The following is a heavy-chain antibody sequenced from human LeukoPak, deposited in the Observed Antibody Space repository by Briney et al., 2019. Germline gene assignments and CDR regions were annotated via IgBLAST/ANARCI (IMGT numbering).Heavy chain of an antibody. CDR1: GGTFSSYA. CDR3: ARGDRGWFDP. J-gene: IGHJ5*02. V-gene: IGHV1-69*13. Sequence: ASVKVSCKASGGTFSSYAISWVRQAPGQGHEWVGGIIPIFGTADYAQKFQGRVTITADESTSTAYMELSSLRSEDTAVYYCARGDRGWFDPWGQGTLVTVSS. CDR2: IIPIFGTA.